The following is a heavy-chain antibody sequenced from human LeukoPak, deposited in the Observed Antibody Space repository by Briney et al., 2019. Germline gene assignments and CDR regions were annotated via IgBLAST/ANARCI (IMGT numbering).Heavy chain of an antibody. D-gene: IGHD6-19*01. CDR2: ISSSGSTI. V-gene: IGHV3-48*03. Sequence: GGSLRLSCAASGFTFSSYEMNWVRQAPGKGLEWVSYISSSGSTIYYADSVKGRFTISRDNAKNSLYLQMNSLRAEDTAVYYCARDQNPYSSGCLFDYWAREPWSPSPQ. CDR1: GFTFSSYE. J-gene: IGHJ4*02. CDR3: ARDQNPYSSGCLFDY.